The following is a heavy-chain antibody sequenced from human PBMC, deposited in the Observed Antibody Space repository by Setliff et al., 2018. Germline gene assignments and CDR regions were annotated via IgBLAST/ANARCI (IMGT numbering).Heavy chain of an antibody. J-gene: IGHJ6*03. Sequence: PGGSLRLSCAASGFSFSNYAMHWVRQAPGKGLEWVAFTQFDGNDRYFADSVKGRFTISRDNANQSLYLQMNSLRAEDTAVYYCARLALTGYDSSGYYYALEYYYYMDVWGKGTTVTVSS. D-gene: IGHD3-22*01. CDR3: ARLALTGYDSSGYYYALEYYYYMDV. CDR1: GFSFSNYA. CDR2: TQFDGNDR. V-gene: IGHV3-30*12.